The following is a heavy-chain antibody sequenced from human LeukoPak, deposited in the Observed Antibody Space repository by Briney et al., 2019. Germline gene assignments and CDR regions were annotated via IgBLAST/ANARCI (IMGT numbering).Heavy chain of an antibody. J-gene: IGHJ4*02. Sequence: GGSLRLSCAASGFTFSSYWMTWVRQAPGRGLEWVATIKADGSDKYYVNSVKGRFTISRDNAKNTLYLQMNSLRAEDTAVYYCAREMAAAGFYYFDYWGQGTLVTVSS. CDR3: AREMAAAGFYYFDY. CDR2: IKADGSDK. CDR1: GFTFSSYW. D-gene: IGHD6-13*01. V-gene: IGHV3-7*01.